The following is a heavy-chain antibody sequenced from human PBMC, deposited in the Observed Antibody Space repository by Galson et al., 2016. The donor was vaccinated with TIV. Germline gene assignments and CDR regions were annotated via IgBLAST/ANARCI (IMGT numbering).Heavy chain of an antibody. CDR1: GGSIKSGGYF. V-gene: IGHV4-31*03. D-gene: IGHD3-22*01. J-gene: IGHJ3*02. Sequence: TLSLTCTVSGGSIKSGGYFWSWIRQRPGKALEWIGYIHSSGSTFYNPSLRSRVTISLDTSRDNFSLRLNSVTAADTAVYYCARRSSGFDAFDIWGPGTLVTVSP. CDR2: IHSSGST. CDR3: ARRSSGFDAFDI.